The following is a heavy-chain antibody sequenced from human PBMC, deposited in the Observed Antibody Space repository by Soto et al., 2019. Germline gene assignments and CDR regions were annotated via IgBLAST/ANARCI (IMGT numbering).Heavy chain of an antibody. D-gene: IGHD6-13*01. V-gene: IGHV3-23*01. CDR3: AKGYREYSSSWFDY. J-gene: IGHJ4*02. CDR2: MSGSGGST. CDR1: GFTFSRNA. Sequence: GGSLRLSCAASGFTFSRNAMSWVRQAPGKGLEWVSVMSGSGGSTYYADSVTGRFTISRDNSKNTLYLQMNSLRAEDTAVYYCAKGYREYSSSWFDYWGQGTLVTVSS.